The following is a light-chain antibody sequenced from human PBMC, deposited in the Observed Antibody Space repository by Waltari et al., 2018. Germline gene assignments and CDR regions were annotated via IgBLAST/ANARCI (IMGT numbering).Light chain of an antibody. CDR3: QQRSNWLFT. CDR1: QSVSRY. Sequence: ETVLTQSPATLSLSPGERATLSCRASQSVSRYLAWYQQKPGQAPRLHIYDASNRATGIPARFSGSGSGTDFTLTISSLEPEDFAVYYCQQRSNWLFTFGPGTKVDIK. V-gene: IGKV3-11*01. CDR2: DAS. J-gene: IGKJ3*01.